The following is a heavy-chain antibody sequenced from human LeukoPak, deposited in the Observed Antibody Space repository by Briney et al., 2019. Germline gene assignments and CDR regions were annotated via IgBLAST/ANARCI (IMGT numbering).Heavy chain of an antibody. CDR1: GGSFSGYY. CDR2: INHSGST. Sequence: SETLSLTCAVYGGSFSGYYWSWIRQPPGKGLEWIGEINHSGSTNCNPSLKSRVTISVDTSKNQFSLKLSSVTAADTAVYYCARGYLLWFGETDAFDIWGQGTMVTVSS. J-gene: IGHJ3*02. V-gene: IGHV4-34*01. D-gene: IGHD3-10*01. CDR3: ARGYLLWFGETDAFDI.